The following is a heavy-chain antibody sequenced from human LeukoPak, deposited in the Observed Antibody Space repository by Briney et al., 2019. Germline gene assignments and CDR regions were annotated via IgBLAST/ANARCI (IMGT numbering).Heavy chain of an antibody. V-gene: IGHV3-23*01. D-gene: IGHD5-24*01. CDR1: GFSFSSYA. CDR2: ISGRGAST. Sequence: GGSLRLSCSASGFSFSSYAMSCVRQAPGKGVEWVSAISGRGASTYYADSVKGRFTISRDSSKNTLYLQMNSLRAEDTALYYCAKTNGYNWDYWGQGTLVTVSS. CDR3: AKTNGYNWDY. J-gene: IGHJ4*02.